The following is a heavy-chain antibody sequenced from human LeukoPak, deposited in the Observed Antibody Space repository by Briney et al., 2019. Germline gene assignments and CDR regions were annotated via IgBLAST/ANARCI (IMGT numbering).Heavy chain of an antibody. V-gene: IGHV1-18*01. CDR2: ISAYNGNT. Sequence: ASVKVSCKASGYTFTSYGFSWVRQAPGQGLEWMGWISAYNGNTMYAQKFQGRVTMTRDTSISTAYMELSRLRSDDTAVYYCARDFGRGYSGYDSNWGQGTLVTVSS. D-gene: IGHD5-12*01. J-gene: IGHJ4*02. CDR1: GYTFTSYG. CDR3: ARDFGRGYSGYDSN.